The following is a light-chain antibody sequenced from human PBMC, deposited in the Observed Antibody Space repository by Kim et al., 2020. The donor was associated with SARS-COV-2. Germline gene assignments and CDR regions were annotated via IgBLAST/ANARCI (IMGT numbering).Light chain of an antibody. J-gene: IGLJ2*01. Sequence: AITISYTGTSSDVGSYNLVPCYQRPPGNAPKLMILEVIQQPSGVSNRFSGSKSGNTASLTIARLQTEDEADYYCCSYAGISTIVFGGGTQQTVL. CDR2: EVI. CDR3: CSYAGISTIV. CDR1: SSDVGSYNL. V-gene: IGLV2-23*02.